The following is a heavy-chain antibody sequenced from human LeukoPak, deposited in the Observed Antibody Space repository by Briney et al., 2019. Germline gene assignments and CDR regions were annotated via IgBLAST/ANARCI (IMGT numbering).Heavy chain of an antibody. CDR1: GFTYSNYW. Sequence: PGGSLRLSYVASGFTYSNYWMSWVRQAPGKGLEWVANIKQDGSQIYFVDSMKGRFTISRDNGKNSLYLQMNSLRAEDTAVYYCAKANSSGYYYFDYWGQGTLVTVSS. D-gene: IGHD3-22*01. V-gene: IGHV3-7*01. CDR3: AKANSSGYYYFDY. CDR2: IKQDGSQI. J-gene: IGHJ4*02.